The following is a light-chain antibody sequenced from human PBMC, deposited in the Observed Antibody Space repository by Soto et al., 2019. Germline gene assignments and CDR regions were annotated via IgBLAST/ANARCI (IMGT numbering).Light chain of an antibody. CDR3: QHYYSPPIT. CDR1: KSVFYSHNNKNN. Sequence: EMVITQFKDGLAVPLGERASNTLKSSKSVFYSHNNKNNLAWYQQQPGQPPKLLIYWASTPESGVPDRFSGSGSGTDFTLTISSLQAEDVAVYYCQHYYSPPITFGQGTLLEVK. J-gene: IGKJ5*01. V-gene: IGKV4-1*01. CDR2: WAS.